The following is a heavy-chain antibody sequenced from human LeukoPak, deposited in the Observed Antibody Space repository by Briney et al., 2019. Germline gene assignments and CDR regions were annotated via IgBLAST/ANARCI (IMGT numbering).Heavy chain of an antibody. V-gene: IGHV3-49*03. D-gene: IGHD2-15*01. Sequence: GGSLRLSCTPSGFTFSDYGVNWFRQAPGKGLEWVAFIRSKPYGGTTEYAASVKGRFSISRDDSTSIVYLQMNSLKTEDTALYYCSRTRISGIDGFDIWGQGTMVTVSS. J-gene: IGHJ3*02. CDR2: IRSKPYGGTT. CDR1: GFTFSDYG. CDR3: SRTRISGIDGFDI.